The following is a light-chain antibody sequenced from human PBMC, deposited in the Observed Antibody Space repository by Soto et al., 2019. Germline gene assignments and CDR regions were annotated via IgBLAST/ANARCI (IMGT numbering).Light chain of an antibody. CDR1: SGINVGTYR. V-gene: IGLV5-45*03. J-gene: IGLJ3*02. CDR3: MVWHSSAWV. Sequence: QLVLTQPSSLSASPGASASLTCTLRSGINVGTYRIYWYRQIPGSPPQFLLRYKSDSDNQQGSGVPSRFFGSKDASANAGILLISGLQSEDEADYYCMVWHSSAWVFGGGTKLTVL. CDR2: YKSDSDN.